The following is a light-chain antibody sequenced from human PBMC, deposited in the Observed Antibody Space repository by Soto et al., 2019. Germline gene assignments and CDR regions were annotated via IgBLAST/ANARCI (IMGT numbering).Light chain of an antibody. J-gene: IGLJ1*01. Sequence: QSVLTQPPSVSESPGQRVTISCTGSSSNIGAGYEAHWYQQVPGTAPKLLIYENNNRPSGVPDRFSGSKSGTSASLAITGIKAKDEAEYYCQSYDSSLSGYVFGTGTKVTVL. V-gene: IGLV1-40*01. CDR1: SSNIGAGYE. CDR3: QSYDSSLSGYV. CDR2: ENN.